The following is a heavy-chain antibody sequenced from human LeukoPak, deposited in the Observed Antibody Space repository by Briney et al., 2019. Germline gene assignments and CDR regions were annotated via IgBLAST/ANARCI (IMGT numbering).Heavy chain of an antibody. Sequence: PGGSLRLSCAASGFTFSSYAMSWVRQAPGKGLEWVSAISGSGGSTYYADSVKGRFTISRDNSKNTLYLQMNSLRAEDTAVYYCAKDSLYSSGLPYFAYWGQGTLVTVSS. J-gene: IGHJ4*02. CDR1: GFTFSSYA. CDR2: ISGSGGST. D-gene: IGHD6-19*01. CDR3: AKDSLYSSGLPYFAY. V-gene: IGHV3-23*01.